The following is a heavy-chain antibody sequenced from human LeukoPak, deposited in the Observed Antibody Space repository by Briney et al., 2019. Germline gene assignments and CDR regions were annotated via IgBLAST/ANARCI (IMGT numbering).Heavy chain of an antibody. CDR1: GGSITSYY. Sequence: SETLSLTCTVSGGSITSYYWSWIRQPPGKGLELIGFFYYSGSTNYNPSLKSRVTISVDTSKNQFSLRLSSVTAIDTAVYYCASTNCSSARCYGANWFDPWGQGTLVTVSS. V-gene: IGHV4-59*08. CDR3: ASTNCSSARCYGANWFDP. D-gene: IGHD2-2*01. J-gene: IGHJ5*02. CDR2: FYYSGST.